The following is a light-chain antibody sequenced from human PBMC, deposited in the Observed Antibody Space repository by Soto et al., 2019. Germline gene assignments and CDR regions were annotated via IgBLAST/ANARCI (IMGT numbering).Light chain of an antibody. CDR2: GAS. J-gene: IGKJ2*01. CDR1: QSVSSSY. V-gene: IGKV3-20*01. CDR3: QQYGSSPPYT. Sequence: EIVLTQSPGTLSLSPGERATLSCRASQSVSSSYLAWYQQKPGQAPRLLIYGASSRATGIPDRFSGSGSGTDFTLTISRLQSKEIAVYYCQQYGSSPPYTFVQGTKLEIK.